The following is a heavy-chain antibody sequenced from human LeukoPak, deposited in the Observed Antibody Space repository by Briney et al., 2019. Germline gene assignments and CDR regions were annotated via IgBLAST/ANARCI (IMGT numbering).Heavy chain of an antibody. CDR2: IKQDGNEK. Sequence: SGGSLRLSCAASGFTFNRYWMNWVRQAPGKGLEWVANIKQDGNEKYYVDSVKGRFTISRDNAENSLYLQMNSLRGEDTAVYYCARGTDSRIPQDWGQGTLVTVSS. CDR1: GFTFNRYW. J-gene: IGHJ4*02. V-gene: IGHV3-7*01. CDR3: ARGTDSRIPQD. D-gene: IGHD3-22*01.